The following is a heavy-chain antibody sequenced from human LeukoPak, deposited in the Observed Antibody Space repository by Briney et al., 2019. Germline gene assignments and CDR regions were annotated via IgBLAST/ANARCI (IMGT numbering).Heavy chain of an antibody. Sequence: PSETLSLTCTVSGGAISGYYWSWIRQPPGKGLEWIGYIFYSGTTNYDPSLKSRVTISVDTSKKRFSLKLSSVTAADTAVYYCAKANQNGGTGFGNWGQGTMVTVSS. CDR1: GGAISGYY. D-gene: IGHD3-3*01. CDR3: AKANQNGGTGFGN. V-gene: IGHV4-59*01. J-gene: IGHJ3*01. CDR2: IFYSGTT.